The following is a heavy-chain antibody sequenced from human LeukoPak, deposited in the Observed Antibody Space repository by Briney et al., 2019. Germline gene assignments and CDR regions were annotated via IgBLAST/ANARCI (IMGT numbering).Heavy chain of an antibody. J-gene: IGHJ4*02. CDR3: ARLEQQLVPDY. D-gene: IGHD6-13*01. V-gene: IGHV4-39*01. CDR2: IYYSAST. CDR1: GGSISSSSYY. Sequence: TSETLSLTCTVSGGSISSSSYYWGWIRQPPGKGLEWIVSIYYSASTYYNPSLKSRVTISVDTSKNQFSLKLSSVTAADTAVYYCARLEQQLVPDYWGQGTLVTVSS.